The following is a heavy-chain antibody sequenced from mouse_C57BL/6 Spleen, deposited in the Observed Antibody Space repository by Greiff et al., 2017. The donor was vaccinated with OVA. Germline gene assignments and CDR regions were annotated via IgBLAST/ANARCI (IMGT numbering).Heavy chain of an antibody. CDR1: GYTFTSYW. CDR3: ARGYEGAMDY. J-gene: IGHJ4*01. V-gene: IGHV1-64*01. CDR2: IHPNSGST. Sequence: QVHVKQPGAELVKPGASVKLSCKASGYTFTSYWMHWVKQRPGQGLEWIGMIHPNSGSTNYNEKFKSKATLTVDKSSSTAYMQLSSLTSEDSAVYYCARGYEGAMDYWGQGTSVTVSS. D-gene: IGHD2-14*01.